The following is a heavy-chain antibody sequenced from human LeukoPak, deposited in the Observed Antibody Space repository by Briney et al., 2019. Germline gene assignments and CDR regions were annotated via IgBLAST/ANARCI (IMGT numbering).Heavy chain of an antibody. CDR3: AGAHDYGDYWFDY. D-gene: IGHD4-17*01. V-gene: IGHV3-7*01. CDR1: GFTFSSYW. Sequence: GGSLRLSCAASGFTFSSYWMSWVRQAPGKGLEWVANIKQDGSEKYYVDSVKGRFTISRDNAKNSLYLQMNSLRAEDTAVYYCAGAHDYGDYWFDYWGQGTLVTVSS. J-gene: IGHJ4*02. CDR2: IKQDGSEK.